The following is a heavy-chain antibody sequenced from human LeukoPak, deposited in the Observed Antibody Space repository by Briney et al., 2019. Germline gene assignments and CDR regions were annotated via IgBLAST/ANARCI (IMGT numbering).Heavy chain of an antibody. Sequence: GASVKVSCKASGGTFSSYAISWVRQAPGQGLEWMGGIIPIFGTANYTQKFQGGVTITADESTSTAYMELSSLRSEDTAVYYCARVPGGTQSSIWGQGTMVTVSS. V-gene: IGHV1-69*13. CDR3: ARVPGGTQSSI. J-gene: IGHJ3*02. CDR2: IIPIFGTA. D-gene: IGHD6-13*01. CDR1: GGTFSSYA.